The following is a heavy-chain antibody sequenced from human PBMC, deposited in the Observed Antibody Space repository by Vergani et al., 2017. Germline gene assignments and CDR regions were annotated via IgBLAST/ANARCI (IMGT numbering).Heavy chain of an antibody. J-gene: IGHJ3*02. D-gene: IGHD6-13*01. V-gene: IGHV4-59*01. CDR3: ARDLLGIAAAGNAFDI. CDR1: GGSISSYY. Sequence: QVQLQESGPGLVKPSETLSLTCTVSGGSISSYYWSWIRQPPGKGLEWIGYIYDSGSTNYNPSLKRRVTISVDTSKNQFALKLSAVTDADTAVYYCARDLLGIAAAGNAFDIWGQGTMVTVSS. CDR2: IYDSGST.